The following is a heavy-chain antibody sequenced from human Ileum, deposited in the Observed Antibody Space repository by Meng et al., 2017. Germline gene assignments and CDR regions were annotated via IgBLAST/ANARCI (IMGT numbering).Heavy chain of an antibody. CDR2: IYSGGNT. Sequence: EVQLVESGGGLVQPGGSLRLSCAAPEFTVSNNYMSWVRQAPGKGLEWVSLIYSGGNTKYADSVKGRFTISRDNSKNTLYLQMNSLRAEETAVYYCAGHTELDCWGQGALVTVSS. V-gene: IGHV3-66*04. CDR3: AGHTELDC. J-gene: IGHJ4*02. CDR1: EFTVSNNY.